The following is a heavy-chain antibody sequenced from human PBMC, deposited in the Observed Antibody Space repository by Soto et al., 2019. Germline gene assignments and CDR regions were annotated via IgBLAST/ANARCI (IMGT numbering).Heavy chain of an antibody. D-gene: IGHD1-26*01. V-gene: IGHV3-66*01. CDR1: GFTVSSNY. CDR2: IYSAGNT. J-gene: IGHJ6*02. Sequence: EVQLVESGGDLVQPGGSLRLSCAASGFTVSSNYMSWVRQAPGKGLEWISIIYSAGNTYYADSVKGRFTISRDNSKNTLYLQMNSRGAEDTAVYYCARDFVVGVPTINYDYGMDVWGQGTTVTVSS. CDR3: ARDFVVGVPTINYDYGMDV.